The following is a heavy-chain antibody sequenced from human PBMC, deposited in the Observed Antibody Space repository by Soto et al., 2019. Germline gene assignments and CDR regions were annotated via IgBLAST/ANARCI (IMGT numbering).Heavy chain of an antibody. CDR2: IYYSGST. Sequence: SETLSLTCTVSGGSISNYYWSWIRQPPGKGLEWVGCIYYSGSTNYNPSLKSRVTISVDTSKNQFSLKLGSVTAADTAVYYCAGDRTVTTGTLRTTYYYYGMDVWGQGTTVTVSS. V-gene: IGHV4-59*01. J-gene: IGHJ6*02. CDR3: AGDRTVTTGTLRTTYYYYGMDV. D-gene: IGHD4-17*01. CDR1: GGSISNYY.